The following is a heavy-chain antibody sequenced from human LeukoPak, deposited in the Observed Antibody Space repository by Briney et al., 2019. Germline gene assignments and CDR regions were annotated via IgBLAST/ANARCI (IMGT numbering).Heavy chain of an antibody. CDR2: IYSTGTT. V-gene: IGHV3-66*01. J-gene: IGHJ4*02. D-gene: IGHD5-18*01. Sequence: SGGSLRLSCAASGFTVSSNYMSWVRQAPGKRLEWVSVIYSTGTTYYVDSVEGRFTISRDNSKNTLFRQMNSLRAEDTAVYYCARCDPRYSYGYIDYWGQGTLVTVSS. CDR1: GFTVSSNY. CDR3: ARCDPRYSYGYIDY.